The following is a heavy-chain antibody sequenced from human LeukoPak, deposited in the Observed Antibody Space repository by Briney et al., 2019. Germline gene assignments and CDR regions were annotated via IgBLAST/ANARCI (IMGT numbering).Heavy chain of an antibody. CDR2: IYYSGSS. J-gene: IGHJ4*02. Sequence: AETLSLTCTVSGGSISSYYWSWIRQPPGKGLEWIGYIYYSGSSNYNPSLKSRVTISVDKSKNKFSLKLSSVTAADTAVYYWARGDIVVVPAAGSLDYWGQGTLVTVSS. V-gene: IGHV4-59*01. CDR1: GGSISSYY. CDR3: ARGDIVVVPAAGSLDY. D-gene: IGHD2-2*01.